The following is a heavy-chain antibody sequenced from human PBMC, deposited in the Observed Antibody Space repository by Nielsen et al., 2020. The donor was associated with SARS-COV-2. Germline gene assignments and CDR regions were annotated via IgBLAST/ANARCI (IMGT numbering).Heavy chain of an antibody. J-gene: IGHJ4*02. V-gene: IGHV1-46*01. CDR3: ARDLQPGGWPLDY. CDR1: GYTFTGYY. CDR2: INPSGGST. D-gene: IGHD6-19*01. Sequence: ASVQDSCKASGYTFTGYYLHWVRQAPAQGIEWTGIINPSGGSTSYAQKFQGRVTMTRDTSTSTVYMELSSLRSEDTAVYYCARDLQPGGWPLDYWGQGTLVTVSS.